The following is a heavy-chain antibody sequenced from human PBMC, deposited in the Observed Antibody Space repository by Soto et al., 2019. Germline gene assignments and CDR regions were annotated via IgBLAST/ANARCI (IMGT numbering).Heavy chain of an antibody. Sequence: AXXXFTXXXYWXXWXXXXXXXXXXXXXNIKQDGSEKYYVDSVKGRFTISRDKAKNXLXLXXXXXXXEDTAVYYCAKNNRYCSSTNCFVFDYWGQGTLVTXXS. CDR3: AKNNRYCSSTNCFVFDY. V-gene: IGHV3-7*01. CDR2: IKQDGSEK. CDR1: XFTXXXYW. J-gene: IGHJ4*02. D-gene: IGHD2-2*01.